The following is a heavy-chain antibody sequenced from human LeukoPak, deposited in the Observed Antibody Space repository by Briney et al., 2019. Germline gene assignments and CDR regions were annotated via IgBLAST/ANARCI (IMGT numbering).Heavy chain of an antibody. Sequence: GGSLRLSCAASGFTFSDYYMSWIRQAPGKGLEWVSYISSSGSTIYYADSVKGRFTISRDNAKNSLYLQVNSLRAEDTAVYYCARERTYYYDSSGYHNDYWGQGTLVTVSS. J-gene: IGHJ4*02. CDR2: ISSSGSTI. CDR3: ARERTYYYDSSGYHNDY. D-gene: IGHD3-22*01. CDR1: GFTFSDYY. V-gene: IGHV3-11*04.